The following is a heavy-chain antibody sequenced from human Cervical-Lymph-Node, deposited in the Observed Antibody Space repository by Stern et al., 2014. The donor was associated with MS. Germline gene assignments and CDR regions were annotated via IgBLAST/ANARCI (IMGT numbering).Heavy chain of an antibody. J-gene: IGHJ3*01. V-gene: IGHV4-34*01. CDR1: GASFTDTY. CDR2: INHRVKT. CDR3: ARERKVERSARVFVSFDV. D-gene: IGHD1-1*01. Sequence: QVQLQQWGAGLLRPSETLSLTCAVHGASFTDTYWSWIRQTPGTVLEWLGEINHRVKTPHSPALMMRVPLSVDTSKNQFSLKLNSGTAADTAVYYCARERKVERSARVFVSFDVWGQGTLLTVSS.